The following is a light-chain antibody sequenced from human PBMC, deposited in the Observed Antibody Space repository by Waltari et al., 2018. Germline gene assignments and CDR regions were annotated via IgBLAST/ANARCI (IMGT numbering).Light chain of an antibody. J-gene: IGLJ1*01. Sequence: QSALTQPASVSGSPGQSITISCTGTSSDVGNYNLVSWYQQHPGKAPKLMISVGSKRPSRVSNRLSGSKSGNTASLTISGLQAEDEADYYCCSYAGSSTYVFGTGTKVTVL. CDR2: VGS. CDR1: SSDVGNYNL. CDR3: CSYAGSSTYV. V-gene: IGLV2-23*01.